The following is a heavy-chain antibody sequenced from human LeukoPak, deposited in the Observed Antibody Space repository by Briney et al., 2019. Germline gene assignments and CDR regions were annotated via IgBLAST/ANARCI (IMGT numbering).Heavy chain of an antibody. CDR3: ARGRYDFWSGPRAYYFDY. Sequence: QPGGSLRLSCTSSDLTFSNYEMHWVRQAPGKGLDWVSYISSSSSTIYYADSVEGRFTISRDNAKNSLYLQMNSLRAEDTAIYYCARGRYDFWSGPRAYYFDYWGQGTLVTASS. CDR2: ISSSSSTI. CDR1: DLTFSNYE. D-gene: IGHD3-3*01. V-gene: IGHV3-48*03. J-gene: IGHJ4*01.